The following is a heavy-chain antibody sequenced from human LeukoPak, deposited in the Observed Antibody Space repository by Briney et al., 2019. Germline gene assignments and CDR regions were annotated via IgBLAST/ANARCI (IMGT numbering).Heavy chain of an antibody. D-gene: IGHD2-2*03. CDR2: IWYDGSNK. Sequence: GGSLRLSCAASGFTFSSYGMHWVRQAPGKGLEWVAVIWYDGSNKYYADSVKGRFTISRDNSKNTLYLQMNSLRAEDTAVYYCAKAGYCSSTSCYYYYYYMDVWGKGTTVTVSS. V-gene: IGHV3-33*06. J-gene: IGHJ6*03. CDR1: GFTFSSYG. CDR3: AKAGYCSSTSCYYYYYYMDV.